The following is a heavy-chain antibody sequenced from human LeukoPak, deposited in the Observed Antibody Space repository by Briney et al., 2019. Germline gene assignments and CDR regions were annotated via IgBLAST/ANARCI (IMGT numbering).Heavy chain of an antibody. CDR1: GFTVSSNY. J-gene: IGHJ4*02. V-gene: IGHV3-66*02. Sequence: PGGFLRLSCAASGFTVSSNYMSWVRQAPGKGLEWVSVIYSGGSTYYADSVKGRFTISRDNSKNTLYLQMNSLRAEDTAVYYCASLLFYYDSTGYVNYWGQGTLVTVSS. CDR3: ASLLFYYDSTGYVNY. CDR2: IYSGGST. D-gene: IGHD3-22*01.